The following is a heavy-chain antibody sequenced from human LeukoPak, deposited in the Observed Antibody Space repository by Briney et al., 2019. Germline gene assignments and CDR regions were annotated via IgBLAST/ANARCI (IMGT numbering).Heavy chain of an antibody. CDR3: ARDKDYGDYTPFFEVSP. D-gene: IGHD4-17*01. Sequence: GASVKVSCKASGYTFTSYGISWVRQAPGQGLEWMGWISAYNGNTNYAQKLQGRVTMTTDTSTSTAYMELRSLRSDDTAVYYCARDKDYGDYTPFFEVSPWGQGTLVTVSS. V-gene: IGHV1-18*01. CDR2: ISAYNGNT. CDR1: GYTFTSYG. J-gene: IGHJ5*02.